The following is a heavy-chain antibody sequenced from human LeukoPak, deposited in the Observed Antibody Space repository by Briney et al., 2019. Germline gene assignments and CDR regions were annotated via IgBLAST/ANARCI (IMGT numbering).Heavy chain of an antibody. Sequence: PGGSLRLSCAASGFTFSSHIVNWVRQAPGKGLEWVSSISGSSIYIYYADSVKGRFTISRDNAKNSLYLQMNSLRAEDTAVYYCARDTSTNPSFDYWGQGTLVTVSS. D-gene: IGHD2-8*01. CDR3: ARDTSTNPSFDY. J-gene: IGHJ4*02. CDR2: ISGSSIYI. V-gene: IGHV3-21*01. CDR1: GFTFSSHI.